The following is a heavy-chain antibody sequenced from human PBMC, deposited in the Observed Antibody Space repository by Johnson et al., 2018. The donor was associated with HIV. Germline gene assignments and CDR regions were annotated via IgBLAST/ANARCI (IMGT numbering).Heavy chain of an antibody. Sequence: QVQLVESGGGVVQPGRSLRLPCAASGFTFSTYAMNWVRQAPGKGLEWVALISYDGSNKYYADSVKGRFTISRDNSKNTLYLQMNSLRAGDTAVYYCARQTRRTFDIWGQGTMVTVSS. CDR3: ARQTRRTFDI. V-gene: IGHV3-30-3*01. CDR2: ISYDGSNK. J-gene: IGHJ3*02. CDR1: GFTFSTYA.